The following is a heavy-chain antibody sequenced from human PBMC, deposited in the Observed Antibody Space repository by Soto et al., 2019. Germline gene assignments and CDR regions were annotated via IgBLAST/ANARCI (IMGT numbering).Heavy chain of an antibody. Sequence: VQLVESGGGVVQPGRSLRLSCAASGFTFSSYGMHWVRQAPGKGLEWVTVIWYDGSNKYYADSVKGRFTISRDNSKNTLYLQMNSLRAEDTAVYYCVASYGDSYSDYWGQGTLVTVSS. D-gene: IGHD4-17*01. V-gene: IGHV3-33*01. J-gene: IGHJ4*02. CDR2: IWYDGSNK. CDR1: GFTFSSYG. CDR3: VASYGDSYSDY.